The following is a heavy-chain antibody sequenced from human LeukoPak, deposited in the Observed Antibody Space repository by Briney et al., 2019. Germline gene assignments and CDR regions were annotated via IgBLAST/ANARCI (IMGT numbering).Heavy chain of an antibody. V-gene: IGHV3-30-3*01. J-gene: IGHJ4*02. D-gene: IGHD1-26*01. CDR1: GFTVSGYA. CDR2: ISYDGSNK. CDR3: ARRVSGSLDY. Sequence: GGSLKLSCAASGFTVSGYAMHWVRQAPGKGLEWVAVISYDGSNKYYADSVKGRFTISRDNSKNTLYLQMNSLRAEDTAVYYCARRVSGSLDYWGQGTLVTVSS.